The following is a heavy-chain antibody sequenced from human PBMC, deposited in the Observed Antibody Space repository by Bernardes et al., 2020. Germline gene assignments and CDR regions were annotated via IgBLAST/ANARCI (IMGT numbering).Heavy chain of an antibody. J-gene: IGHJ5*02. D-gene: IGHD2-2*01. CDR3: ARDIVVVPAAMGLGWFDP. CDR1: GYTFTSYA. CDR2: INAGNGNT. V-gene: IGHV1-3*01. Sequence: ASVKVSCKASGYTFTSYAMHWVRQAPGQRLEWMGWINAGNGNTKYSQKFQGRVTITRDTSASTAYMELSSLRSEDTAVYYCARDIVVVPAAMGLGWFDPWGQGTLVTVSS.